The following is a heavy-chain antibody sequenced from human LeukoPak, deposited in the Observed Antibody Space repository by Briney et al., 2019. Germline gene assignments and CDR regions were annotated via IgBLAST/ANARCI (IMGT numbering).Heavy chain of an antibody. J-gene: IGHJ4*02. Sequence: ASVKVSCKVSGYTLTELSMHWVRQAPGKGLEWMGGFDPEDGETIYAQKFQGRVTMTEDTSTDTAYMELSSLRSEDTAVYYCATVPPYCGGDCYQSGWGQGTLVTVSS. V-gene: IGHV1-24*01. CDR1: GYTLTELS. CDR3: ATVPPYCGGDCYQSG. D-gene: IGHD2-21*01. CDR2: FDPEDGET.